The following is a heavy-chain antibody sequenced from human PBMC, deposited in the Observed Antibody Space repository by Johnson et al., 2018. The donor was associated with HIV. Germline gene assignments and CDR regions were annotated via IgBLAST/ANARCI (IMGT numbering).Heavy chain of an antibody. V-gene: IGHV3-7*01. CDR3: ARGGDCSSTSCYVYAFDF. Sequence: EHLVESGGGLVQPGGSLRLSCAASGFSFSRYWMSWVRQAPGKGLEWVANIKQDGSEKYYVDSVKGRFTISRDNAKNSLYLQMNSLRAEETAVYYCARGGDCSSTSCYVYAFDFWGQGTMVTVSS. J-gene: IGHJ3*01. CDR2: IKQDGSEK. D-gene: IGHD2-2*01. CDR1: GFSFSRYW.